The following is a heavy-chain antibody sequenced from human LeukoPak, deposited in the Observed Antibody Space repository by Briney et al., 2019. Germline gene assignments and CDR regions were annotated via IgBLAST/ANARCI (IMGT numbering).Heavy chain of an antibody. CDR3: ARDFDWLFSIDY. CDR1: GFTFSSYN. V-gene: IGHV3-21*01. D-gene: IGHD3-9*01. Sequence: TGGSLRLSCAASGFTFSSYNMNWVRQAPGKGLEWVSSISGGSGYIHYADSVKGRFTISRDNAKNSLYLLMNSLRAEDTAVYYCARDFDWLFSIDYWGQGTLVTVSS. CDR2: ISGGSGYI. J-gene: IGHJ4*02.